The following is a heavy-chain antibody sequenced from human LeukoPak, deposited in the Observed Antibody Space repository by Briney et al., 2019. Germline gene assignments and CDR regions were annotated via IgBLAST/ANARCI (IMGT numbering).Heavy chain of an antibody. Sequence: ASVKVSCKTSGYTFTDYHMHWVRQAPGQGLEWMGWVDPNNGATNYARNFQGRVTMTRDTSVSTVYMELSRLTSDDTAGYYCTRALRHTSSAGWFDPWGQGSLVTVSS. CDR2: VDPNNGAT. CDR1: GYTFTDYH. V-gene: IGHV1-2*02. CDR3: TRALRHTSSAGWFDP. J-gene: IGHJ5*02. D-gene: IGHD3-10*01.